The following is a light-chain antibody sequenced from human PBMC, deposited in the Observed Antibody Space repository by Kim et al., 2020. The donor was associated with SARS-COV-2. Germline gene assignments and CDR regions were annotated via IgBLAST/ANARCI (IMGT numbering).Light chain of an antibody. Sequence: ASVGDRVTSTCRASQGISNYLAWYQQKPGKVPKLLIYAASALQSGVPSRFSGSGSGTDFTLTISSLQPEDVATYYCQKYNSAPPTFGQGTKVEIK. CDR2: AAS. J-gene: IGKJ1*01. CDR1: QGISNY. CDR3: QKYNSAPPT. V-gene: IGKV1-27*01.